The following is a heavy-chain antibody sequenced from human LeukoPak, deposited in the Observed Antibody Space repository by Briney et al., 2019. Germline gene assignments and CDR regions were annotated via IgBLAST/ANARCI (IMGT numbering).Heavy chain of an antibody. CDR2: INNDGRTT. Sequence: GGSLRLSCAASGFTFSSYWMHWVRHAPGKGLMWVSRINNDGRTTTYADSVKGRFTISRDNAKSSLYLQMNSLRVEDTAVYYCVRQSRYSSKNSGMDVWGQGTTVTVSS. CDR3: VRQSRYSSKNSGMDV. V-gene: IGHV3-74*01. J-gene: IGHJ6*02. D-gene: IGHD6-13*01. CDR1: GFTFSSYW.